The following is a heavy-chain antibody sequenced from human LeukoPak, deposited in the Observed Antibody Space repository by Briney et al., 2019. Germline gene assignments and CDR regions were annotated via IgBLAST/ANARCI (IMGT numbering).Heavy chain of an antibody. D-gene: IGHD3-10*01. J-gene: IGHJ6*03. CDR3: ARIGITMVRGVYYYYYYMDV. CDR1: GYTFTSYG. Sequence: GASVKVSCKASGYTFTSYGISWVRQAPGQGLEWMGWISAYNGNTNYAQKLKGRVTMTTDTSTSTAYMELRSLRSDDTAVYYCARIGITMVRGVYYYYYYMDVWGKGTTVTVSS. CDR2: ISAYNGNT. V-gene: IGHV1-18*01.